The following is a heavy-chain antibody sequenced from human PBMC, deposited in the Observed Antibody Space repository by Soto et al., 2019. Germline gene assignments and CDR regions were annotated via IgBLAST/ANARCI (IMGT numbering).Heavy chain of an antibody. CDR2: ISSSSTI. CDR3: ERGSTWGTAWFDP. CDR1: GFTFSSYG. D-gene: IGHD3-16*01. J-gene: IGHJ5*02. V-gene: IGHV3-48*02. Sequence: EVQLVESGGGLVQPGVSLRLSCATSGFTFSSYGMNWVRQAPGKGLEWVSYISSSSTIYYAGSVKGRFTISRHNAKSSMYLQMNTLRDEDTTVHYGERGSTWGTAWFDPWGQGTLVTVSS.